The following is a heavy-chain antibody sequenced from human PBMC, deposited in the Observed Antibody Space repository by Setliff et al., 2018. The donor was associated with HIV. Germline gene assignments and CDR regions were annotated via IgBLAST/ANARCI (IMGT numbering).Heavy chain of an antibody. Sequence: GGSLRLSCAASGFAFSGHQMSWVRQAPGKGLEWVAKIKQDGSDKNYVDSVKGRFTISRDNSKNTLYLRMNSLGAEDTAVYYCARGRNRNYVVYGMDVWGQGTTVTVSS. J-gene: IGHJ6*02. V-gene: IGHV3-7*03. D-gene: IGHD1-7*01. CDR3: ARGRNRNYVVYGMDV. CDR2: IKQDGSDK. CDR1: GFAFSGHQ.